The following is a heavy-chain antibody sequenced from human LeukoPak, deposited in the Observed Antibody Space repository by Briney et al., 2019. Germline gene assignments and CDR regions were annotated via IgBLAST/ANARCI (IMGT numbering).Heavy chain of an antibody. Sequence: GGSLRLSCAASGFTFSSYAMSWVRQAPGKGLEGVSAISGSGGSTYYADSVKGRFTISRENSKNTLYLQMNSLRAEDTAVYYCAKCVAGTLIAPDYWGQGTLVTVSS. CDR2: ISGSGGST. CDR3: AKCVAGTLIAPDY. CDR1: GFTFSSYA. V-gene: IGHV3-23*01. D-gene: IGHD6-19*01. J-gene: IGHJ4*02.